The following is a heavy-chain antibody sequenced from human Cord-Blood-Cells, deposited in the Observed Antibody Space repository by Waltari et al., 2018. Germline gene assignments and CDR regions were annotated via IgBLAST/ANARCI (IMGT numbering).Heavy chain of an antibody. J-gene: IGHJ4*02. V-gene: IGHV3-23*01. CDR1: GFTFSSYA. Sequence: EVQLLESGGGLVQPGGSLRLSCAASGFTFSSYAMSWVRQAPGKGLEWVLAISGSGGSTYYADSVKGRFTISRDNSKNTLYLQMNSLRAEDTAVYYCAKDREWFWGSFGYWGQGTLVTVSS. D-gene: IGHD3-16*01. CDR3: AKDREWFWGSFGY. CDR2: ISGSGGST.